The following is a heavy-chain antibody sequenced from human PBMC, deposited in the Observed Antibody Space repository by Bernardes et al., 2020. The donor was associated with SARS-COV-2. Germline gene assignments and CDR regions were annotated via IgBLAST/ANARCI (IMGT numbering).Heavy chain of an antibody. V-gene: IGHV3-74*01. CDR1: GFTFTNYW. CDR3: ARRVSGDGYYYFDY. J-gene: IGHJ4*02. Sequence: GGSLRLSCAASGFTFTNYWMHWVRQAPGKGLEWVSRINSDGRTTSYADSVKGRFTISRDNAKNTLYLQMNSLRAEDTAVYYCARRVSGDGYYYFDYWGQGTLVTVSS. D-gene: IGHD5-12*01. CDR2: INSDGRTT.